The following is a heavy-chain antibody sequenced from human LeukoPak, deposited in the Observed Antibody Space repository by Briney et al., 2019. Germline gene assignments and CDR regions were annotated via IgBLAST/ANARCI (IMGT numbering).Heavy chain of an antibody. V-gene: IGHV1-69*05. CDR2: IIPIFGTA. Sequence: GASVKVSCKASGGTFSSYAISWVRQAPGQGLEWMGGIIPIFGTANCAQKFQGRVTITTDESTSTAYMELSSLRSEDTAVYYCAPFGQIAMVRGVYPDYWGQGTLVTVSS. J-gene: IGHJ4*02. D-gene: IGHD3-10*01. CDR3: APFGQIAMVRGVYPDY. CDR1: GGTFSSYA.